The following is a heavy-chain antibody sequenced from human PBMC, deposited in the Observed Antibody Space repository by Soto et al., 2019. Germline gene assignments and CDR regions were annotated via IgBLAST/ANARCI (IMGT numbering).Heavy chain of an antibody. J-gene: IGHJ4*02. V-gene: IGHV3-23*01. CDR1: GFTFSSYA. CDR3: AQDKVVARGYYFDY. D-gene: IGHD2-15*01. CDR2: ISGSGGST. Sequence: PGGSLRLSCAASGFTFSSYAMSWVRQAPGKGLEWVSAISGSGGSTYYADSVKGRFTISRDNSKNTLYLQMNSLRAEDTAVYYCAQDKVVARGYYFDYWGQGTLVTVYS.